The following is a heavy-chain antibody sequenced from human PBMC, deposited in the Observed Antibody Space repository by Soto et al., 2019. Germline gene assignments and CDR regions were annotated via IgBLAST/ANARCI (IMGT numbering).Heavy chain of an antibody. CDR1: GYSISSGYY. Sequence: SETLSLTCAVSGYSISSGYYWGWIRQPPGKGLEWIGSIYHSGSTYYNPSLKSRVTISVDTSKNQFSPKLSSVTAADTAVYYCARIGSYGDYVLFDYWGQGTLVTVSS. CDR3: ARIGSYGDYVLFDY. CDR2: IYHSGST. J-gene: IGHJ4*02. V-gene: IGHV4-38-2*01. D-gene: IGHD4-17*01.